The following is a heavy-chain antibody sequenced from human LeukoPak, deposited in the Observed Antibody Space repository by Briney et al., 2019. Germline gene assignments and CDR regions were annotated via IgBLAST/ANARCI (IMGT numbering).Heavy chain of an antibody. V-gene: IGHV4-59*01. CDR2: IYYSGST. D-gene: IGHD3-22*01. CDR3: ARDSPHSYYSDSSGYFDY. CDR1: GGSIISYY. J-gene: IGHJ4*02. Sequence: PSETLSLTCTDSGGSIISYYWSWIRQPPAKGLEWIGYIYYSGSTNYNPSLKSRVTISLDTSKNQFSLKLSSVTAADTAVYFCARDSPHSYYSDSSGYFDYWGQGTLVTISS.